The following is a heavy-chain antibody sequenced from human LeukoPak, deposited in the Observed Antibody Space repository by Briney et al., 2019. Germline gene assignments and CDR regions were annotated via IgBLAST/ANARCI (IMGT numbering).Heavy chain of an antibody. CDR2: ISSSSSTI. V-gene: IGHV3-48*01. Sequence: GGSLRLTCAASGFTFSSYGMNWVGQAPGKGLEWVSYISSSSSTIYYADSVKGRFTISRDNAKNSLYLQMNSLRAEDTAVYYCARDDVVCSGGSCYYMDVWGKGTTVTVSS. J-gene: IGHJ6*03. CDR3: ARDDVVCSGGSCYYMDV. CDR1: GFTFSSYG. D-gene: IGHD2-15*01.